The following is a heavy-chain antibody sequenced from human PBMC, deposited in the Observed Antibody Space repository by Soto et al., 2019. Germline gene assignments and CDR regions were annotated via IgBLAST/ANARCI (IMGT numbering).Heavy chain of an antibody. CDR1: GDSIYRRNYY. V-gene: IGHV4-39*01. CDR3: SRERGDSYWDTRDYKPWHGEK. J-gene: IGHJ4*02. D-gene: IGHD5-18*01. Sequence: PSETLSLTCPLSGDSIYRRNYYWGWMRQAPGKGLEFIGSIYYSGSTYYNPLLNSRVTIYVDTSENQFSLRLSSVTAADTAVEDCSRERGDSYWDTRDYKPWHGEKWGKRTLVT. CDR2: IYYSGST.